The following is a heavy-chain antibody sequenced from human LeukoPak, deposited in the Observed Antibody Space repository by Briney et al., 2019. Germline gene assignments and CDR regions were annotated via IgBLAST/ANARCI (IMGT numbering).Heavy chain of an antibody. Sequence: ASVKVSCKASGYTFNSYAFSWVRLAPGQGLEWVGWISSYNGDTNYARRFQGRVTMTTDTSTKTSHMELRNLGSDDTAVYYCARALYSDSSGYYPGLDHWGQGTLVTVSS. V-gene: IGHV1-18*01. CDR2: ISSYNGDT. CDR3: ARALYSDSSGYYPGLDH. J-gene: IGHJ4*02. CDR1: GYTFNSYA. D-gene: IGHD3-22*01.